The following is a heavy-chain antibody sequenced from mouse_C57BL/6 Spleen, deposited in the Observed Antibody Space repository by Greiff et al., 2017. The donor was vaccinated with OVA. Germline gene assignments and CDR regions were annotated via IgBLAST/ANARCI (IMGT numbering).Heavy chain of an antibody. D-gene: IGHD2-1*01. CDR2: ISNGGGST. Sequence: EVMLVESGGGLVQPGGSLKLSCAASGFTFSYYYMYWVRQTPEKRLEWVAYISNGGGSTYYPDTVKGRFTISRDNAKNTLYLQMSRLKSEDTAMYYCARDGNYGYFDYWGQGTTLTVSS. J-gene: IGHJ2*01. CDR3: ARDGNYGYFDY. CDR1: GFTFSYYY. V-gene: IGHV5-12*01.